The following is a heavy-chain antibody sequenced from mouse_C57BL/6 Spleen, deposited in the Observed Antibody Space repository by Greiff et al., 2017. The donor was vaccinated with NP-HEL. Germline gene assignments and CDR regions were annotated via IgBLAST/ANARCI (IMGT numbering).Heavy chain of an antibody. V-gene: IGHV14-2*01. CDR1: GFNIKDYY. CDR3: ARGYDYDKGFAY. CDR2: IDPEDGET. J-gene: IGHJ3*01. Sequence: DVKLVESGAELVKPGASVKLSCTASGFNIKDYYMHWVKQRTEQGLEWIGRIDPEDGETKYAPKFQGKATITADTSSNTAYLQLSSLTSEDTAVYYCARGYDYDKGFAYWGQGTLVTVSA. D-gene: IGHD2-4*01.